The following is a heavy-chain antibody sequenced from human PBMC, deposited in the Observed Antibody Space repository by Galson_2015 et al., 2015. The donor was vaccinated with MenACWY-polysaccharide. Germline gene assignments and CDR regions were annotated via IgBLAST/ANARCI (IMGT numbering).Heavy chain of an antibody. J-gene: IGHJ4*02. CDR3: AKKGGGYDVAPRFDY. D-gene: IGHD5-12*01. CDR1: GFTFSGYA. V-gene: IGHV3-23*01. Sequence: SLRLSCAASGFTFSGYAMSWVRQAPGKGLEWVSAISGSGGSTYYADSMKGRFTISRDNSKDTLYLQMNSLRAEDTAVYYCAKKGGGYDVAPRFDYWGQGPLVIVSS. CDR2: ISGSGGST.